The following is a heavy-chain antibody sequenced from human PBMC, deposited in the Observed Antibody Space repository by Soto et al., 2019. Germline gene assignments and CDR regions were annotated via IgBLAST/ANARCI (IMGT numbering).Heavy chain of an antibody. J-gene: IGHJ4*02. CDR2: ISSSSSTI. CDR1: GFTFSNYS. D-gene: IGHD3-3*01. V-gene: IGHV3-48*02. CDR3: AREGVFWSGYPFDY. Sequence: GGSLRLSCAASGFTFSNYSMNWVRLAPGKGLEWVSYISSSSSTIYYADSVKGRFTISRDNAKNSLYLQMNSLRDEDTAVYYCAREGVFWSGYPFDYWGQGTLVTVSS.